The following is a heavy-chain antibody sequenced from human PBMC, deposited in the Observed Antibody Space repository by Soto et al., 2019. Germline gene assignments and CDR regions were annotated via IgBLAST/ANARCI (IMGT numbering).Heavy chain of an antibody. CDR3: ARGGITMAWNYYYYGMDV. CDR1: GGSVSGQY. CDR2: IIPTGST. V-gene: IGHV4-34*01. Sequence: SENLSLTCGVSGGSVSGQYWSWIRQPPGKGLEWVGEIIPTGSTTYNPSLKSRLSISLDTSKNQVSLNLSSVSAADTAVYYCARGGITMAWNYYYYGMDVWGQGTTVTVSS. J-gene: IGHJ6*02. D-gene: IGHD3-10*01.